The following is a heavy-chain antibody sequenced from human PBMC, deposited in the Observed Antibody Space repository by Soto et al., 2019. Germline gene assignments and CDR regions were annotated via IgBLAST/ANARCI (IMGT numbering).Heavy chain of an antibody. CDR3: AKDPSTGYADH. Sequence: GGSLRLSCAASAFIFSDYAMTWVRQAPGKGLEWVSTISRDAANTHYADSVKGRFTISRDNSKNTLYLQMSSLRGEDTALYYCAKDPSTGYADHWGQGTLVTVSS. D-gene: IGHD3-9*01. J-gene: IGHJ4*02. CDR1: AFIFSDYA. CDR2: ISRDAANT. V-gene: IGHV3-23*01.